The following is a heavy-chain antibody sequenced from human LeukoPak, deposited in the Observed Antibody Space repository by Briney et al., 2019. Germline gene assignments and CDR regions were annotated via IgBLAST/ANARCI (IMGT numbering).Heavy chain of an antibody. CDR2: ISSRGRYT. J-gene: IGHJ4*02. Sequence: GGSLRLSCAAPGFTFSSYAMSWVRQAPGKGLEWVSSISSRGRYTYYADSVKGRFTISRDNSKNTLYLQMNNLRAEDTAVYYCARASGHLDYWGQGTLVTVSS. CDR1: GFTFSSYA. V-gene: IGHV3-23*01. CDR3: ARASGHLDY. D-gene: IGHD1-14*01.